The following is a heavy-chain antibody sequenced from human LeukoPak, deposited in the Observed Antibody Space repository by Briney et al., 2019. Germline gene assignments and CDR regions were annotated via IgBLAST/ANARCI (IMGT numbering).Heavy chain of an antibody. CDR3: ASTPDYYYDSSGYSH. D-gene: IGHD3-22*01. CDR1: GFTFSSYA. V-gene: IGHV3-30-3*01. CDR2: ISYDGSNK. J-gene: IGHJ4*02. Sequence: PGGSLRLSCAASGFTFSSYAMHWVRQAPGKGLEWVAVISYDGSNKYYADSVKGRFTISRDNSKNTLYLQMNSPRAEDTAVYYCASTPDYYYDSSGYSHWGQGTLVTVSS.